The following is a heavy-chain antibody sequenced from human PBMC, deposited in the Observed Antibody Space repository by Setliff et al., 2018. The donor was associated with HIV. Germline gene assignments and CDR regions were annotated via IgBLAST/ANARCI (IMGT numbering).Heavy chain of an antibody. CDR2: IFSSGST. CDR3: ARARRAGSGPKYFQH. D-gene: IGHD2-15*01. CDR1: GGSISSYC. V-gene: IGHV4-59*12. J-gene: IGHJ1*01. Sequence: PSETLSLTCTVSGGSISSYCWNWIRQSPGRGLEWIGFIFSSGSTNYNPSLKSRVTMSVDKSKNQFSLRLSSVTAADTAVYYCARARRAGSGPKYFQHWGQGTLVTVSS.